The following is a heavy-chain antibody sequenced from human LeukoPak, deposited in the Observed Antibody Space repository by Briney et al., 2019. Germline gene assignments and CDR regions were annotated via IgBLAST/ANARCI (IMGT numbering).Heavy chain of an antibody. D-gene: IGHD3-10*01. CDR3: ARGWLLWFGESSDWFDP. CDR1: GYSISSGYY. Sequence: SETLSLTCTVSGYSISSGYYWGWIRQPPGKGLEWIGSIYHSGSTNYNPSLKSRVTISVDTSKNQFSLKLSSVTAADTAVYYCARGWLLWFGESSDWFDPWGQGTLVTVSS. J-gene: IGHJ5*02. CDR2: IYHSGST. V-gene: IGHV4-38-2*02.